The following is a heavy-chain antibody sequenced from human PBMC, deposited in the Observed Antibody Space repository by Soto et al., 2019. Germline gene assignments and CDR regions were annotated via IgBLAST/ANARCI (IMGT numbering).Heavy chain of an antibody. D-gene: IGHD3-10*01. J-gene: IGHJ6*03. Sequence: ASVKVSCKASGYTFTSYAMHWVRQAPGQRLEGMGWINAGNGNTKYSQKFQGRVTITRDTSASTAYMELSSLRSEDTAVYYCARQTPSTYYYGSGSRYYYYYMEVWGKGTTVTVSS. CDR3: ARQTPSTYYYGSGSRYYYYYMEV. V-gene: IGHV1-3*01. CDR2: INAGNGNT. CDR1: GYTFTSYA.